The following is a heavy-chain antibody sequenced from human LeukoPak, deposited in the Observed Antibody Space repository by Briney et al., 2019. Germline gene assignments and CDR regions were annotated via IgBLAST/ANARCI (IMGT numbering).Heavy chain of an antibody. CDR1: GYTFTSYD. D-gene: IGHD6-13*01. Sequence: ASVKVSCKASGYTFTSYDINWVRQATGQGLEWMGWMNPNSGNTGYAQNFQGRVTITRNTSISTAYMELSSLRSEDTAVYYCARVRSSSWPLGYDYWGQGTLVTVSS. J-gene: IGHJ4*02. CDR3: ARVRSSSWPLGYDY. CDR2: MNPNSGNT. V-gene: IGHV1-8*03.